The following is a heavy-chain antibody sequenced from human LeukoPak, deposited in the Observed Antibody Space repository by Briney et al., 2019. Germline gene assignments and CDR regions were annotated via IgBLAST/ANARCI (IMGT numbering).Heavy chain of an antibody. V-gene: IGHV3-7*05. CDR3: AKERAFGTWLGDY. CDR1: TFTLNNYW. CDR2: IKQDGSEK. D-gene: IGHD2/OR15-2a*01. Sequence: PGGSLRLSCTASTFTLNNYWMSWVRQAPGKGLEWVANIKQDGSEKYYVDSVKGRFTISRGNSKNTLYLEMNSLRVEDTAVYYCAKERAFGTWLGDYWGQGTLVTVSS. J-gene: IGHJ4*02.